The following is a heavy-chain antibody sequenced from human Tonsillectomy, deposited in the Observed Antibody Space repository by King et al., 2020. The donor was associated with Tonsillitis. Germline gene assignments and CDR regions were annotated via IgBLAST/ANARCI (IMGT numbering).Heavy chain of an antibody. CDR2: IRYAGSNE. Sequence: QVQLVESGGGVVKPGGSLRLSCAASGFSFSTYGMHWVRQAPGKGLEWVAFIRYAGSNEYYADSVKGRFTISRDNSKNTLYLQMNSLKAEDTAMYYCASNYDNSGYLFDYWGQGTMVTVSS. J-gene: IGHJ4*01. CDR1: GFSFSTYG. CDR3: ASNYDNSGYLFDY. D-gene: IGHD3-22*01. V-gene: IGHV3-30*02.